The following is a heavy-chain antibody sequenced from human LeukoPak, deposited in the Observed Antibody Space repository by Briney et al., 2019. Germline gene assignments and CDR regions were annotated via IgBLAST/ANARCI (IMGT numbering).Heavy chain of an antibody. V-gene: IGHV4-61*02. Sequence: SETLSLTCTVSGGSISSGSYYWSWIRQPAGKGLEWIGRIYTSGSTNYNPSLKSRVTISVDTSKNQFSLKLSSVTAADTAVYYCASGGCSPFDYWGQGTLVTVSS. CDR1: GGSISSGSYY. D-gene: IGHD6-19*01. CDR2: IYTSGST. J-gene: IGHJ4*02. CDR3: ASGGCSPFDY.